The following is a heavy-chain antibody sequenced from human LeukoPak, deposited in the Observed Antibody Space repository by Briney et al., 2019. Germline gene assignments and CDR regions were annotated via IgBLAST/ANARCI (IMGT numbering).Heavy chain of an antibody. Sequence: GGSLRLSCAASGFTFDDYAMHWVRQAPGKGLEWVSLISGDGGSTYYADSVKGRFNISRDNSKNSLYLQMNSLRTEDTALYYCAKDYHITMIVVVINYAFDIWGQGTMVTVSS. J-gene: IGHJ3*02. CDR3: AKDYHITMIVVVINYAFDI. CDR1: GFTFDDYA. V-gene: IGHV3-43*02. CDR2: ISGDGGST. D-gene: IGHD3-22*01.